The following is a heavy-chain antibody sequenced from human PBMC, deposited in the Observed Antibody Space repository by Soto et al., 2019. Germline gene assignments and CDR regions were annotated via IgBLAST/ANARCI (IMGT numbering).Heavy chain of an antibody. Sequence: QVQLVQSGAEVKKPGSSVKVSCKASGGTFSSYAISWVRQAPGQGLEWMGGIIPIFGTANYAQKFKGRVTITADESTSTAYMELSSLRSEDTAVCYWAGGDIVATIRYYYYGMDVWGQGTTVTASS. CDR2: IIPIFGTA. D-gene: IGHD5-12*01. CDR1: GGTFSSYA. CDR3: AGGDIVATIRYYYYGMDV. J-gene: IGHJ6*02. V-gene: IGHV1-69*12.